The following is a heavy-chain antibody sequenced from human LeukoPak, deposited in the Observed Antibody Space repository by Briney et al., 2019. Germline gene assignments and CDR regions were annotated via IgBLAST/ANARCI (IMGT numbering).Heavy chain of an antibody. CDR3: ARGEYGSGSYHIDY. CDR1: GFTFSSYS. CDR2: ISGSSGYI. V-gene: IGHV3-21*01. J-gene: IGHJ4*02. D-gene: IGHD3-10*01. Sequence: GGSPSLYCAASGFTFSSYSMNWVRQAPGKGVEWVSFISGSSGYIYYADSVKGRFTISRDNAKNSLYLQMNSLRDEDTAVYYCARGEYGSGSYHIDYWGQGTLVTVSS.